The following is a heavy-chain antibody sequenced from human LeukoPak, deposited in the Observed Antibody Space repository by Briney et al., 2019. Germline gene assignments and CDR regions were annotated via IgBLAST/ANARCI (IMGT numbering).Heavy chain of an antibody. D-gene: IGHD1-7*01. CDR2: IYYSGST. CDR3: AASTPTRTGAFDI. V-gene: IGHV4-31*03. CDR1: GGSISSGGYY. J-gene: IGHJ3*02. Sequence: TSETLSLTYTVSGGSISSGGYYWSWIRQHPGTGLEWIGYIYYSGSTYYNPSLKSRVTISVDTSKNQFSLKLSSVTAADTAVYYCAASTPTRTGAFDIWGQGTMVTVSS.